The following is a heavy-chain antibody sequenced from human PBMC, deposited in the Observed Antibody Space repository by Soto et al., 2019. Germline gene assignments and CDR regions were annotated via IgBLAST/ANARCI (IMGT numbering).Heavy chain of an antibody. V-gene: IGHV3-23*01. CDR3: AKDYCSSSSCLFDY. J-gene: IGHJ4*02. D-gene: IGHD2-2*01. CDR1: GFTFRTYA. Sequence: GGSLRLSCAASGFTFRTYAMNWVRQAPGKGLEWVSAISGTGPYYADSVKGRFTISRDNSKNMLYLQMDSLRAEDTAIYYCAKDYCSSSSCLFDYWGQGTLVTVPS. CDR2: ISGTGP.